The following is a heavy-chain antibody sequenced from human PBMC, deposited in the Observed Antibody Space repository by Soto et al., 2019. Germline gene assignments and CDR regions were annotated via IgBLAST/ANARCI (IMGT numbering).Heavy chain of an antibody. CDR1: GFTFKNYG. D-gene: IGHD3-10*01. CDR2: IWYDENNK. Sequence: GGALRPFCGAAGFTFKNYGFHWGRQAPGKGLEWVALIWYDENNKNYADSVKGRFTISRDNSQSTLYLQINSLRAEDSAIYYCARDFKKGSYLDYWGQGTLVTVSS. J-gene: IGHJ4*02. CDR3: ARDFKKGSYLDY. V-gene: IGHV3-33*01.